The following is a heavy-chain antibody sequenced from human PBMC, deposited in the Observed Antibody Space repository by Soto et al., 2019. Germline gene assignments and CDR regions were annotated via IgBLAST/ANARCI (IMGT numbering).Heavy chain of an antibody. CDR1: GGSISSGGYS. D-gene: IGHD3-3*01. CDR3: ARGTASYDFWSGYPSVAYYFDY. CDR2: IYHSGST. V-gene: IGHV4-30-2*01. Sequence: SLTCSVSGGSISSGGYSWSWIRQPPGKGLEWIGYIYHSGSTYYNPSLKSRVTISVDRSKNQFSLKLSSVTAADTAVYYCARGTASYDFWSGYPSVAYYFDYWGQGSLVTVSS. J-gene: IGHJ4*02.